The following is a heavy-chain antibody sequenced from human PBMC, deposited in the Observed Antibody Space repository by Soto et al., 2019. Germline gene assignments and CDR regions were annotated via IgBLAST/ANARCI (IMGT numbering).Heavy chain of an antibody. CDR3: AGDQGPNYMAV. CDR1: GFTFSDSF. J-gene: IGHJ6*03. V-gene: IGHV3-11*01. Sequence: QVQLVESGGGLVKPGGSLGLSCAASGFTFSDSFMSWSRQTPWKGLEWLSYISGRDGNIYYADSVRGRFTISRDNAKNSVYLQMNSLRAQHTAVYYCAGDQGPNYMAVWGKGTTVTVS. CDR2: ISGRDGNI.